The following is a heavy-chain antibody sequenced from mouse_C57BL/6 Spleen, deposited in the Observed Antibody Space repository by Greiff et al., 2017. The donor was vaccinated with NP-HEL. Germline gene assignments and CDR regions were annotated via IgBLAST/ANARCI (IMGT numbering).Heavy chain of an antibody. CDR2: IHPNSGST. CDR1: GYTFTSYW. V-gene: IGHV1-64*01. D-gene: IGHD1-1*01. CDR3: ARGGTTVVDYYFDY. Sequence: VQLQQSGAELVKPGASVKLSCKASGYTFTSYWMHWVKQRPGQGLEWIGMIHPNSGSTNYNEKFKSKATLTVDKSSSTAYMQLSSLTSEDSAVYYCARGGTTVVDYYFDYWGQGTTLTVSS. J-gene: IGHJ2*01.